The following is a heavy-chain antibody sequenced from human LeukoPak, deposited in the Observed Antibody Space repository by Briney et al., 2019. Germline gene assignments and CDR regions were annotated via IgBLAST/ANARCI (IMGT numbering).Heavy chain of an antibody. CDR1: GYSISSGYY. CDR3: AKDQTAMTWGN. Sequence: ETLSLTCTVSGYSISSGYYWGWIRQPPGKGLEWVSAISGSGAGTYYADSVKGRFTISRDNSKNTVFLQMNSLRADDTAVYYCAKDQTAMTWGNWGQGTLVTVSS. D-gene: IGHD5-18*01. CDR2: ISGSGAGT. J-gene: IGHJ4*02. V-gene: IGHV3-23*01.